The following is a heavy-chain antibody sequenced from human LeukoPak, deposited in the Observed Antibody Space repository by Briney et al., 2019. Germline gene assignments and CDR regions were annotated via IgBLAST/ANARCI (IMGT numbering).Heavy chain of an antibody. D-gene: IGHD3-22*01. Sequence: PSETLSLTCAVYGGSFSGYYWSWIRQPPGKGLEWIGEINHSGSTNYNPSLKSRVTISVDTSKNQFSLKLSSVTAADTAVYYCARHQVRNYYDSSGYYNYWGQGTLVTVSS. CDR2: INHSGST. CDR1: GGSFSGYY. J-gene: IGHJ4*02. V-gene: IGHV4-34*01. CDR3: ARHQVRNYYDSSGYYNY.